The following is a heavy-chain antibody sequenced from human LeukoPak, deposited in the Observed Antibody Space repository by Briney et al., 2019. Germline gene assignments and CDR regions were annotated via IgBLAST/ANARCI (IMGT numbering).Heavy chain of an antibody. J-gene: IGHJ4*02. Sequence: PGGSLRLSCAASGFAFSTYAMSWVRQAPGKGLQWVSAISGGGTSTYYADSVRGRFTISRDNSKNTLYLQTNSLRAEDTAVYYCAKQIYYTSRNQRETSDYWGQGTLVTVSS. CDR2: ISGGGTST. CDR3: AKQIYYTSRNQRETSDY. CDR1: GFAFSTYA. D-gene: IGHD3-10*01. V-gene: IGHV3-23*01.